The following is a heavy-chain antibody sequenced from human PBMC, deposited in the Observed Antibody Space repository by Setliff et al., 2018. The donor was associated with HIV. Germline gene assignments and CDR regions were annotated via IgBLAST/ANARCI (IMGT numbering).Heavy chain of an antibody. J-gene: IGHJ4*02. V-gene: IGHV3-48*04. Sequence: GGSLSLSCAASGFTFSSYSMNWVRQAPGKGLEWVSYISSSSSTIYYADSVKGRFTISRDNAKNSLYLQMNSLRAEDTAVYYCARETQLRYFDWLPYDDYWGQGTLVTVS. D-gene: IGHD3-9*01. CDR3: ARETQLRYFDWLPYDDY. CDR1: GFTFSSYS. CDR2: ISSSSSTI.